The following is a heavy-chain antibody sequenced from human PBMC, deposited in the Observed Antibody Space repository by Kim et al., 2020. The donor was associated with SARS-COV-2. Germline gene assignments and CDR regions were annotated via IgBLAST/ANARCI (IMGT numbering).Heavy chain of an antibody. J-gene: IGHJ6*02. Sequence: SLKSRVTISVDTAKNQFYLKLSSVTAADTAVYYCARHVAAAGTYYYGMDVWGQGTTVTVSS. CDR3: ARHVAAAGTYYYGMDV. D-gene: IGHD6-13*01. V-gene: IGHV4-39*01.